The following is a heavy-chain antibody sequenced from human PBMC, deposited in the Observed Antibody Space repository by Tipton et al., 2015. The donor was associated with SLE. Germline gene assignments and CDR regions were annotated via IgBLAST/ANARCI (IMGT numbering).Heavy chain of an antibody. D-gene: IGHD3-22*01. CDR1: GGSISSYY. V-gene: IGHV4-4*07. CDR2: IYTSGST. CDR3: ARGGDSSGYPGAFDI. J-gene: IGHJ3*02. Sequence: TLSLTCTVSGGSISSYYWSWIRQPAGKGLEWIGRIYTSGSTNYNPSLKSRVTMSVDTSKNQFSLKLSSVTAADTAVYYCARGGDSSGYPGAFDIWGQGTMVTVSS.